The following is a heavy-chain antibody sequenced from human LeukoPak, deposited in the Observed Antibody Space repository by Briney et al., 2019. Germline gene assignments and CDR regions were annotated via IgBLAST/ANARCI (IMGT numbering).Heavy chain of an antibody. Sequence: SETLSLTCTVSGGSISSGGYYWSWIRQHPGKGLEWIGYIYYSGSTYCNPSLKSRVTISVDTSKNQFSLKLSSVTAADTAVYYCARDSKTYAVTLDAFDIWGQGTMVTVSS. CDR3: ARDSKTYAVTLDAFDI. V-gene: IGHV4-31*03. CDR2: IYYSGST. D-gene: IGHD4-17*01. J-gene: IGHJ3*02. CDR1: GGSISSGGYY.